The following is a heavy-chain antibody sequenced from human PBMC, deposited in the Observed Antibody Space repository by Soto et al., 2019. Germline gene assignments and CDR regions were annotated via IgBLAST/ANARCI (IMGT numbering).Heavy chain of an antibody. V-gene: IGHV3-23*01. CDR3: AKGGAIAVYGVDNLLDY. D-gene: IGHD3-3*01. Sequence: GGSLRLSCKASGFSFSDYAMTWVRQAPGKGLEWVSVISGSGDNTFYAASVKGRFAISRDNSKNVLYLQMNSLSADDAAVYFCAKGGAIAVYGVDNLLDYWGQGTMVTVSS. CDR2: ISGSGDNT. J-gene: IGHJ4*01. CDR1: GFSFSDYA.